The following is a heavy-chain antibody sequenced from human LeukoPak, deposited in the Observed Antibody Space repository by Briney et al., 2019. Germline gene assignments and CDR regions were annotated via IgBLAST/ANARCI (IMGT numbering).Heavy chain of an antibody. D-gene: IGHD3-22*01. CDR2: LNPNNGGT. CDR3: VRAYYYDSSGYSTSYYFDY. V-gene: IGHV1-2*06. J-gene: IGHJ4*02. CDR1: GYTFTGYY. Sequence: HGASVKVSCKASGYTFTGYYMHWVRQAPGQGLEWMGRLNPNNGGTNYAQKFQGRVTMTSDTSVKTAYMELSRLRSDDTAVYYCVRAYYYDSSGYSTSYYFDYWGQGTLVTVSS.